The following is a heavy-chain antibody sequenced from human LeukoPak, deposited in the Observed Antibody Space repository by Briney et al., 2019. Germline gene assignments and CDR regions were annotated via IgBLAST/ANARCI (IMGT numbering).Heavy chain of an antibody. J-gene: IGHJ4*02. CDR1: GFTFSSYS. CDR2: ISSGSNTI. V-gene: IGHV3-48*02. Sequence: PGGSLRLSCAVSGFTFSSYSMNWVRQAPGKGLEWVSYISSGSNTIYYADSVKGRSTISRDSAKNSLYLQMNSLRDEDTAVYYCARDDYGDYVLGYWGQGTLVTVSS. D-gene: IGHD4-17*01. CDR3: ARDDYGDYVLGY.